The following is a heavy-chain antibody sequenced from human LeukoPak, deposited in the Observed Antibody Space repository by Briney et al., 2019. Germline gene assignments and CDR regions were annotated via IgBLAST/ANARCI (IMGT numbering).Heavy chain of an antibody. Sequence: SETLSLTCAVSGGSISYSSYYWGWIRQPPGKGLEWIGSIYDTGSTYYNPSLKTRVTISVDTSKNQFSLKLSSVTAADTAVYYCARSALPEILVAGIDAFDIWGQGTVVTVSS. CDR3: ARSALPEILVAGIDAFDI. CDR1: GGSISYSSYY. D-gene: IGHD3-22*01. CDR2: IYDTGST. J-gene: IGHJ3*02. V-gene: IGHV4-39*01.